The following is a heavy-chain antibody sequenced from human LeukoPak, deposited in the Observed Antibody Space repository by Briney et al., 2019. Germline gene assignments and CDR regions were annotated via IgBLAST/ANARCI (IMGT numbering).Heavy chain of an antibody. CDR3: ARGIIGYYFDY. CDR2: ISAYGNT. J-gene: IGHJ4*01. D-gene: IGHD2-15*01. V-gene: IGHV1-18*01. CDR1: GYTFTIYG. Sequence: GASVKVSCKTSGYTFTIYGISWVRQAPGQGLEWMGLISAYGNTNYAQNLQGRVTMTTDTSTSTAYMELRSLRSDDTAVYYCARGIIGYYFDYWGQEPWSPSPQ.